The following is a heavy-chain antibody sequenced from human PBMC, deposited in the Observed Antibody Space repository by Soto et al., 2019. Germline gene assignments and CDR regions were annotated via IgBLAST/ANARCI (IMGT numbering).Heavy chain of an antibody. J-gene: IGHJ4*02. CDR2: MSGSGGST. V-gene: IGHV3-23*01. CDR3: AEDGGHYDFCRGYYYYFDY. D-gene: IGHD3-3*01. CDR1: GFTFSSYA. Sequence: EVQLLESGGGLVQPGGSLRLSCAASGFTFSSYAMSWVRQAPGKGLEWVSAMSGSGGSTYYADSAKGRFTISRDNSKNSLYLQMNSLRAEDTAVYDCAEDGGHYDFCRGYYYYFDYWGQGTLVTVSS.